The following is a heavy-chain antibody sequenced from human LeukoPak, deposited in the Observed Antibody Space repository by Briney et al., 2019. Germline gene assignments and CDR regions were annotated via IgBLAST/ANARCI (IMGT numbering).Heavy chain of an antibody. J-gene: IGHJ4*02. CDR2: ISHSGST. CDR3: ARQVITMVRGADHAYDY. CDR1: GGSFSGYY. Sequence: PSETLSLTCAVYGGSFSGYYWSWIRQPPGKGLEWIGEISHSGSTNYNPSLKSRVTISVDTSKNQFSLKLSSVTAEDTAVYYCARQVITMVRGADHAYDYWGQGTLVTASS. D-gene: IGHD3-10*01. V-gene: IGHV4-34*01.